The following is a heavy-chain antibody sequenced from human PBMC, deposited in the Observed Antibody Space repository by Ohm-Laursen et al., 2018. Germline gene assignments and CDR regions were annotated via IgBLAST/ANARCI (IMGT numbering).Heavy chain of an antibody. CDR1: DAAFRRDY. J-gene: IGHJ4*02. V-gene: IGHV4-59*12. CDR3: ARLPDHSGWPFDY. CDR2: IHYDGRT. D-gene: IGHD6-19*01. Sequence: TPSLTCIVSDAAFRRDYWTWIRQFPGREMEWIGYIHYDGRTVYNPSLRSRLTMSIDTSKKQFSLRLTSATAADTAIYYCARLPDHSGWPFDYWGQGTLVTVSS.